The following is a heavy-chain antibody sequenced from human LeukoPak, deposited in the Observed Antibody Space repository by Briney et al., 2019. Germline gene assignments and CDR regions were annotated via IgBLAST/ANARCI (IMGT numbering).Heavy chain of an antibody. D-gene: IGHD6-13*01. Sequence: GGSLRLSCVASGFTFSSYGMHWVRQAPGKGLEWVATIRYDGRSQYYADSVKGRFTISRDNAKNTLYLQMNSLRAEDTAVYYCARRVASANDAFDIWGQGTMVTVSS. J-gene: IGHJ3*02. CDR2: IRYDGRSQ. CDR3: ARRVASANDAFDI. V-gene: IGHV3-33*01. CDR1: GFTFSSYG.